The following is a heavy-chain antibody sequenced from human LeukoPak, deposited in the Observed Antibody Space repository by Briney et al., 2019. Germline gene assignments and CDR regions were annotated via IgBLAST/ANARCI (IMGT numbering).Heavy chain of an antibody. CDR2: IYTSGST. Sequence: SETLSLTCTVSGGSISSYYWSWVRQPAGKGLEWIGRIYTSGSTNYNPSLKSRVTMSVDTSKNQFSLKLSSVTAADTAVYYCARDKYYYGSGRLYFDYWGQGTLVSVSS. CDR1: GGSISSYY. D-gene: IGHD3-10*01. CDR3: ARDKYYYGSGRLYFDY. J-gene: IGHJ4*02. V-gene: IGHV4-4*07.